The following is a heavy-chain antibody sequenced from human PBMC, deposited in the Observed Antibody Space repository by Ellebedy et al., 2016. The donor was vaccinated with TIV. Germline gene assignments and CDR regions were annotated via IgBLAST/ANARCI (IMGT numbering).Heavy chain of an antibody. CDR1: GFTVSSTY. Sequence: GESLKISCTASGFTVSSTYVSWVRQAPGKGLQWVAIIYSGGSTFYADSVKGKFTISRDISKNTVFLQMYNLRAEDTAVYYCARWGNGGRDYFDYWGQGTLVTVSS. CDR3: ARWGNGGRDYFDY. V-gene: IGHV3-66*01. J-gene: IGHJ4*02. CDR2: IYSGGST. D-gene: IGHD4-23*01.